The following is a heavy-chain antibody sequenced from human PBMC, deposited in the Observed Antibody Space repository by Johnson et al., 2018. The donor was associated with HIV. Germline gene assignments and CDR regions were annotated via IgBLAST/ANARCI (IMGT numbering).Heavy chain of an antibody. V-gene: IGHV3-11*04. CDR3: ARGPSLEWLSVDGVDM. Sequence: QMLLVESGGGLVTPGGSLRLSCAASGFTFTDYYMSWIRQAPGKGLEWVSYISSSGSTIFYADSVKGRFTISRDNAKNSLYLQMNSLRAEDTAMYYCARGPSLEWLSVDGVDMWGQGTMVTVYS. CDR1: GFTFTDYY. D-gene: IGHD3-3*01. CDR2: ISSSGSTI. J-gene: IGHJ3*02.